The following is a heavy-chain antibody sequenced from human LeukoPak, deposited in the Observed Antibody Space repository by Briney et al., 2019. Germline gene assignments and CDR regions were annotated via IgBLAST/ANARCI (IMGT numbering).Heavy chain of an antibody. V-gene: IGHV4-61*01. CDR3: ARDKYRWNDGSYGMDV. D-gene: IGHD1-1*01. CDR2: IYYSGST. Sequence: SETLSLTCTVSGGSVSSGSYYWSWIRQPPGKGLEWIGYIYYSGSTNYNPSLKSRVTISVDTSKNQFSLKLSSVTAADTAVYYCARDKYRWNDGSYGMDVWGQGTTVTVSS. CDR1: GGSVSSGSYY. J-gene: IGHJ6*02.